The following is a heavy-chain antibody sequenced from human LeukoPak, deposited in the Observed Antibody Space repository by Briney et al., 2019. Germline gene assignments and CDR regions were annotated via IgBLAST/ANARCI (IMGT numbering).Heavy chain of an antibody. CDR3: ARDLRRFGYCSGGSCPGY. V-gene: IGHV3-9*01. Sequence: GGSLRLSCAASGFTFDDYAMHWVRQAPGKGLEWVSGISWNSGSIYYADSVKGRFTISRDNAKNSLYLQMNSLRAEDTAVYYCARDLRRFGYCSGGSCPGYWGQGTLVTVSS. D-gene: IGHD2-15*01. CDR2: ISWNSGSI. J-gene: IGHJ4*02. CDR1: GFTFDDYA.